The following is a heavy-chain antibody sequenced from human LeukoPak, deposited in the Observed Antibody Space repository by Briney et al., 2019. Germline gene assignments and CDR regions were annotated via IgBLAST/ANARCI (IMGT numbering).Heavy chain of an antibody. J-gene: IGHJ4*02. CDR1: GFIFDNYA. Sequence: GGSLRLSCAAPGFIFDNYAIHWVRQAPGKGLEWVSLISGDGGSTFYADSVRGRFTISRDNAKNSLYLQMNSLTAEDTALYYCARDRVMAYWGQGTLVAVSS. D-gene: IGHD3-16*01. V-gene: IGHV3-43*02. CDR2: ISGDGGST. CDR3: ARDRVMAY.